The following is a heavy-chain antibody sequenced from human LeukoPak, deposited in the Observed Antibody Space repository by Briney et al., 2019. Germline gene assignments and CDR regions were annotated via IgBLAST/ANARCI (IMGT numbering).Heavy chain of an antibody. CDR3: ARARGNNYGFFDY. V-gene: IGHV3-53*01. CDR2: IYSGGSA. J-gene: IGHJ4*02. D-gene: IGHD3/OR15-3a*01. Sequence: PGGSLRLSCAASGFTVSSNYMSWVRQAPGKGLEWVSVIYSGGSAYYADAVKGRFTISIDNAKNTLYLKMNRLRAEDTAVYYCARARGNNYGFFDYWGQGILVTVSS. CDR1: GFTVSSNY.